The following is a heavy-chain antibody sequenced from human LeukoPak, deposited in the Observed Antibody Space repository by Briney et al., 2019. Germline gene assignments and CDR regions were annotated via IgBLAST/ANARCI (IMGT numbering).Heavy chain of an antibody. V-gene: IGHV4-61*02. CDR1: GGSISSGSYY. CDR2: IYTSGST. J-gene: IGHJ5*02. CDR3: ARDSRYDFGFDP. Sequence: SETLSLTCTVSGGSISSGSYYWSWIRQPAGKGLEWIGRIYTSGSTNYNPSLKSRVTISVGTPKNQFSLKLSSVTAADTAVYYCARDSRYDFGFDPWGQGTLVTVSS. D-gene: IGHD3-3*01.